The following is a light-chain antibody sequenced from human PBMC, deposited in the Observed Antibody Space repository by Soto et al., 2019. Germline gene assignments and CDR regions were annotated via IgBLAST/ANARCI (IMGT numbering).Light chain of an antibody. CDR2: GAS. J-gene: IGKJ1*01. CDR1: QAISTS. Sequence: DIPMTQSPSSLSASVGDRVTITCRASQAISTSLAWYQQKPGGVPNLLIYGASTLQSGVSSRFSGSGSGTDFTLTISTLQPEDVATYYCQAYDSGLPTFGRGTKVEIK. CDR3: QAYDSGLPT. V-gene: IGKV1-27*01.